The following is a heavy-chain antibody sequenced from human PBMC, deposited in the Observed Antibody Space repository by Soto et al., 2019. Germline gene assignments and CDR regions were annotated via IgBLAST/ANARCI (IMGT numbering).Heavy chain of an antibody. CDR2: INPNSGGT. CDR1: GYTFTGYY. CDR3: ARGPTGYYYGMDV. V-gene: IGHV1-2*04. Sequence: ASVKVSCKASGYTFTGYYMHWVRQAPGQGLEWMGWINPNSGGTNYAQKFQGWVTMTRDTSISTAYMELSRLRSDDTAVYYCARGPTGYYYGMDVWGQGTTVTVSS. J-gene: IGHJ6*02.